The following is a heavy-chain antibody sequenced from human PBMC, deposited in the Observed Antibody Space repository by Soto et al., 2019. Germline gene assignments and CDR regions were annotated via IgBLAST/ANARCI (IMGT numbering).Heavy chain of an antibody. D-gene: IGHD3-3*01. J-gene: IGHJ5*02. CDR3: ANQPMRSGSNWFDP. CDR2: ISGSGGST. Sequence: VGSVRLSCAASGFTFSSYAMSWVRQAPGKGLEWVSAISGSGGSTYYADSVKGRFTISRDNSKNTLYLQMNSLRAEDTAVYYCANQPMRSGSNWFDPWGQGTLVTVSS. CDR1: GFTFSSYA. V-gene: IGHV3-23*01.